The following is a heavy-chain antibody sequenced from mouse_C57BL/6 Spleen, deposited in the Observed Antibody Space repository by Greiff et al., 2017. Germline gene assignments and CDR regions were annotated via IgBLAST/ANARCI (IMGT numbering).Heavy chain of an antibody. J-gene: IGHJ3*01. Sequence: QVQLQQSGAELVRPGASVKLSCKASGYTFTDYYINWVKQRPGQGLEWIARIYPGSGNTYYNEKFKGKATLTAEKSSSTAYMQLSSLTSEDSAVYFCASLVDYGFAYWGQGTLVTVSA. CDR2: IYPGSGNT. CDR3: ASLVDYGFAY. CDR1: GYTFTDYY. V-gene: IGHV1-76*01. D-gene: IGHD2-10*02.